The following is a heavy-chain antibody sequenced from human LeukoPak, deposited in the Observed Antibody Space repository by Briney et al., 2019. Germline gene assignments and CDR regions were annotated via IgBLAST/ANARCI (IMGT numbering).Heavy chain of an antibody. CDR1: GGSISSYY. D-gene: IGHD3-3*01. J-gene: IGHJ5*02. CDR3: ARLTYYDFWSGYNWYDP. Sequence: SETLSLTCTVSGGSISSYYWSWIRQPPGKGLEWVWYIYYSGSTNYNPSLKSRVTISVDTSKNQSSLKLSSVTAADTAVYYCARLTYYDFWSGYNWYDPWGQGTLVTVSS. CDR2: IYYSGST. V-gene: IGHV4-59*01.